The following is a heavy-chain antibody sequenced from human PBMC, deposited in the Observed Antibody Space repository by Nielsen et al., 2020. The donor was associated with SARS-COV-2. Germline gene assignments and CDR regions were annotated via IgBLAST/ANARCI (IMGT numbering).Heavy chain of an antibody. D-gene: IGHD3-22*01. V-gene: IGHV3-30*18. CDR2: ISYDGGNK. J-gene: IGHJ4*02. CDR1: GFTFSSFG. Sequence: LSLTCAASGFTFSSFGMHWVRQAPGKGLEWVAVISYDGGNKYYADSVKGRFTISRDNSKNTLYLQMNSLRAEDTAVYYCAKDRTYYYDSSGWGFFDYWGQGTLVTVSS. CDR3: AKDRTYYYDSSGWGFFDY.